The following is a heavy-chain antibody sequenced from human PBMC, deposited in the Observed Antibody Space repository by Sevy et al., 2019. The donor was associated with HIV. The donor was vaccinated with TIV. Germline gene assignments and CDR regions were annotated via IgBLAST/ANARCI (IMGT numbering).Heavy chain of an antibody. J-gene: IGHJ4*02. CDR3: ARLDATRPKGYYFDY. V-gene: IGHV4-39*01. D-gene: IGHD1-1*01. CDR2: IYYSGVT. Sequence: SETLSLTCTVSGGSINSRTSYWGWIRQPSGKGLEWIGIIYYSGVTYYNPSLKSRVTISVDTSKNQFSLKLSSVTAADTAVYYCARLDATRPKGYYFDYWGQGTLVTVSS. CDR1: GGSINSRTSY.